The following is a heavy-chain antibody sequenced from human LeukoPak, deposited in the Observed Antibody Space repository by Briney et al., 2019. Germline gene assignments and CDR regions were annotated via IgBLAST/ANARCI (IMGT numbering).Heavy chain of an antibody. CDR3: ASLRRTDAFDI. J-gene: IGHJ3*02. D-gene: IGHD4-17*01. V-gene: IGHV4-59*01. Sequence: PSETLSLTCTVSGGSIGSYYWSWIRHPPGKGLEWIGYIYYSGSTNYNPSLKSRVTISVDTSKNQFSLKLSSVTAADTAVYYCASLRRTDAFDIWGQGTMVTVSS. CDR1: GGSIGSYY. CDR2: IYYSGST.